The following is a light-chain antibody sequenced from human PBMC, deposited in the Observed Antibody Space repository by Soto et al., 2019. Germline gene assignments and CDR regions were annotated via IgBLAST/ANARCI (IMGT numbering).Light chain of an antibody. Sequence: QPVLAQPPSVSGAPGQRITISCTGSNSNIGAGYDVHWYQQLPGTAPKLLIYANNNRPSGVPDRFSGSRSGTSASLTITGLQAEDEADYYCQSYDTNLSAYVVFGGGTKLTVL. CDR3: QSYDTNLSAYVV. V-gene: IGLV1-40*01. CDR2: ANN. J-gene: IGLJ2*01. CDR1: NSNIGAGYD.